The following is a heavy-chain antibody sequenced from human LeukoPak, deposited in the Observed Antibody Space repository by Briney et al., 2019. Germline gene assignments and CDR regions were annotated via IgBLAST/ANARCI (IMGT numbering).Heavy chain of an antibody. CDR3: ARGGDCSGGSCYGDRYFDC. CDR1: GFTFSSFS. J-gene: IGHJ4*02. Sequence: KTGGSLRLSCAASGFTFSSFSMNWVRQAPGKGLEWVSSISSSSSYIYYADSVKGRFTISRDNAKNSLYLQMNSLGAEDTAVYFCARGGDCSGGSCYGDRYFDCWGQGTLVTVSS. V-gene: IGHV3-21*01. CDR2: ISSSSSYI. D-gene: IGHD2-15*01.